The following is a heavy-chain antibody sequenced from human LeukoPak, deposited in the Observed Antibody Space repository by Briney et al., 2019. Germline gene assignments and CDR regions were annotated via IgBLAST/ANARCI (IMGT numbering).Heavy chain of an antibody. Sequence: PGGSLRLSCAASGFTFDDYAMHWVRQAPGKGLEWVPGISWNSGSMGYADSVKGRFAISRDNSKNTLYLQMTGLRAGDTAEYYCAKSLFTSATGTGRAFHIWGQGTMVAVSS. CDR1: GFTFDDYA. J-gene: IGHJ3*02. CDR2: ISWNSGSM. D-gene: IGHD1-1*01. CDR3: AKSLFTSATGTGRAFHI. V-gene: IGHV3-9*01.